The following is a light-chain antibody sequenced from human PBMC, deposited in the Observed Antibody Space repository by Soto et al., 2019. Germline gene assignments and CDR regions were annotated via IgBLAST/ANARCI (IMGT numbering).Light chain of an antibody. CDR1: QSISSY. CDR2: DAS. CDR3: QQYETFSAT. V-gene: IGKV1-39*01. J-gene: IGKJ1*01. Sequence: DIQMTTSPSSLSASVVDRVTITCRASQSISSYLNWYQQKPGXXPKLLICDASSLQSGVPSRFSGSGSGTKFTLTIASLQPDDFATYYCQQYETFSATFGPGTKVDI.